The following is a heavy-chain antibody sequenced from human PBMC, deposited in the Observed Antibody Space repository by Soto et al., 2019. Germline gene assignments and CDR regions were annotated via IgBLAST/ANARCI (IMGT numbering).Heavy chain of an antibody. D-gene: IGHD5-18*01. Sequence: PGGSLRLSCAASGFIVSANYMSWVRQAPGKGLEWVSIIYSGGNTYYADSVKGRFTISRDSSKNTLFLQMNSLRAEDTAVYYCAREGYGYWIDSWGQGTPVTVSS. CDR1: GFIVSANY. J-gene: IGHJ4*02. CDR3: AREGYGYWIDS. V-gene: IGHV3-53*01. CDR2: IYSGGNT.